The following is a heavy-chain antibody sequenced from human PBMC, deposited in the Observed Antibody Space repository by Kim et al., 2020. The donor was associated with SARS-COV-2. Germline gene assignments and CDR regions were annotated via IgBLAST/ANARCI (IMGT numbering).Heavy chain of an antibody. CDR3: AREGAKSYYGSGSYLNWFDP. D-gene: IGHD3-10*01. V-gene: IGHV1-8*01. J-gene: IGHJ5*02. Sequence: ASVKVSCKASGYTFTSYDINWVRQATGQGLEWMGWMNPNSGNTGYAQKFQGRVTMTRNTSISTAYMELSSLRSEDTAVYYCAREGAKSYYGSGSYLNWFDPWGQGTLGTVSS. CDR2: MNPNSGNT. CDR1: GYTFTSYD.